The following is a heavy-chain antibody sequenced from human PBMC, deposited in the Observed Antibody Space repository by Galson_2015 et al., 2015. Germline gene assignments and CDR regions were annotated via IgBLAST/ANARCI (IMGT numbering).Heavy chain of an antibody. CDR1: GFTFSSYG. D-gene: IGHD2-2*02. CDR2: IWYDGSNK. Sequence: SLRLSCAASGFTFSSYGMHWVRQAPGKGLEWVAVIWYDGSNKYYADSVKGRFTISRDNSKNTLYLQMNSLRAEDTAVYYCARERIVVVPAAIRRYFDYWGQGTLVTVSS. CDR3: ARERIVVVPAAIRRYFDY. J-gene: IGHJ4*02. V-gene: IGHV3-33*01.